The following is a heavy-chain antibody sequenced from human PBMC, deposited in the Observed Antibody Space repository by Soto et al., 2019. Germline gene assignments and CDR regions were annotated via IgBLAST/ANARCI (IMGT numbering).Heavy chain of an antibody. J-gene: IGHJ4*02. CDR2: IVPIYRTA. CDR3: VRDSGAKLSSS. V-gene: IGHV1-69*13. D-gene: IGHD6-13*01. Sequence: SVKVSCKASGGTFSSYRINWVRQAPGQGLEWVGGIVPIYRTADYEQKFQGRVTITADESARTSYMELRSLKSQDTAVYYCVRDSGAKLSSSWGKGTLVTVSS. CDR1: GGTFSSYR.